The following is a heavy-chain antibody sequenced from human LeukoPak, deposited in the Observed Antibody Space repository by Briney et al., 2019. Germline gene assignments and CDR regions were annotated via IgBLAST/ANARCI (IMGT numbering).Heavy chain of an antibody. CDR2: ISHDGYNE. V-gene: IGHV3-30-3*01. CDR3: ARDFPTSTIGIFDY. Sequence: GRSLRLSCAASGLTFSGYAMHWVRQAPGKGLEWVTVISHDGYNEYYADSVKGRFTISRVNSKNTLYLQMNSLRADDTAVYYCARDFPTSTIGIFDYWGQGTLVTVSS. CDR1: GLTFSGYA. D-gene: IGHD5/OR15-5a*01. J-gene: IGHJ4*02.